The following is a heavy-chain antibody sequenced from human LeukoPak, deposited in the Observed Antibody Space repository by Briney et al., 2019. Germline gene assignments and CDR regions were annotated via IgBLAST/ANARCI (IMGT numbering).Heavy chain of an antibody. D-gene: IGHD5-24*01. CDR1: GGSITSGEHY. Sequence: SETLSLTCTVSGGSITSGEHYCSWIRQRPGKGLEWVGYVAYSGNTNYNPSLSSRVTMSVDTSENQFSLKLSSVTAADTAVYYCATVEMATIMAFDYWGQGTLVTVSS. J-gene: IGHJ4*02. CDR2: VAYSGNT. CDR3: ATVEMATIMAFDY. V-gene: IGHV4-61*08.